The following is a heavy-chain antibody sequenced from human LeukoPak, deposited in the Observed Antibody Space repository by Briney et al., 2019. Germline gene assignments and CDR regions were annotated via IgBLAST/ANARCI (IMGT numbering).Heavy chain of an antibody. Sequence: GGSLRLSCSASGFTFSSYGMHWVRQAPGKWLEWVAFIRYDGSNKYYADSVKGRFTISRDSSKDTLYLQMDSLGVEDTALYYCAKDWDYGGTSHFDYWGQGTLVTVSS. V-gene: IGHV3-30*02. D-gene: IGHD4/OR15-4a*01. CDR2: IRYDGSNK. CDR1: GFTFSSYG. J-gene: IGHJ4*02. CDR3: AKDWDYGGTSHFDY.